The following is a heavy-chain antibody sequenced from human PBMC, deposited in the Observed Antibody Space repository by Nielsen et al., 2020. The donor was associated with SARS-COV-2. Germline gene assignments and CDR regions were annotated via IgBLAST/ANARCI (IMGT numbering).Heavy chain of an antibody. CDR1: GGSISSSNW. J-gene: IGHJ5*02. Sequence: SETLSLTCAVSGGSISSSNWWGWVRQPPGKGLEWIGEIYHSGSTNYNPSLKSRVTISVDKSKNQFSLKLSSVTAADTAVYYCARGWGSSWYRFDPWGQGTLVTVSS. V-gene: IGHV4-4*02. CDR2: IYHSGST. CDR3: ARGWGSSWYRFDP. D-gene: IGHD6-13*01.